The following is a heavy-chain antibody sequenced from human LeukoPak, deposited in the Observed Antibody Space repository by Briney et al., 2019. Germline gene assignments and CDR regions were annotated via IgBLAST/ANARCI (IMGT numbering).Heavy chain of an antibody. CDR2: INQGGSDK. Sequence: GGSLRLSCAASGFTFSGHWMSWVRQAPGKGLEWVANINQGGSDKYYVDSVKGRFTISTDNANNLLYLQMNSLRGEDTAVYYCTRDRSRAEDDWGQGTLVTVSS. D-gene: IGHD1-14*01. J-gene: IGHJ4*02. V-gene: IGHV3-7*01. CDR1: GFTFSGHW. CDR3: TRDRSRAEDD.